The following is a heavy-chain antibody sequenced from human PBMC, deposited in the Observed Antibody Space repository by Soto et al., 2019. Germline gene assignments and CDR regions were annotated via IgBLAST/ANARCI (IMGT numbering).Heavy chain of an antibody. Sequence: QLQLQESGSGLVKPSQTLSLTCAVSGGSISSGGYSWSWIRQPPGKGLEWIGYIYHSGSTYYNPPRKNRVTISVDRSKNQFSLKLSSVTAADTAVYYCAAGGGLPRYYWGQGTLVTVSS. CDR3: AAGGGLPRYY. CDR1: GGSISSGGYS. J-gene: IGHJ4*02. V-gene: IGHV4-30-2*01. D-gene: IGHD5-12*01. CDR2: IYHSGST.